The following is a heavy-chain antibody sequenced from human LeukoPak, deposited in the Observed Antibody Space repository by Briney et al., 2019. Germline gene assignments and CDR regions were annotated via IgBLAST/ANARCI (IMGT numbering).Heavy chain of an antibody. CDR2: ISSSSSYI. J-gene: IGHJ4*02. Sequence: PGGSLRLSCAASGFTFSGYSMNWVRQAPGKGLEWVSSISSSSSYIYYADSVKGRFTISRDNAKNSLYLQMNSLRAEDTAVYYCARDQRDDSGSYLRLDYWGQGTLVTVSS. D-gene: IGHD1-26*01. CDR3: ARDQRDDSGSYLRLDY. V-gene: IGHV3-21*01. CDR1: GFTFSGYS.